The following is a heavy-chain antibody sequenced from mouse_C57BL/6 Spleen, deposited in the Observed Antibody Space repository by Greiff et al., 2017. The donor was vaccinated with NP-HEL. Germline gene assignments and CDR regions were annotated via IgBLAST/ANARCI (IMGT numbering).Heavy chain of an antibody. CDR2: IYPGSGSN. CDR3: AREEFRLYQYYYDD. CDR1: GYTFTSYW. J-gene: IGHJ2*01. V-gene: IGHV1-55*01. D-gene: IGHD2-12*01. Sequence: QVQLQQPGAELVKPGASVKMSCKASGYTFTSYWITWVKQRPGQGLEWIGDIYPGSGSNNYNEKFKSKATLTVDTSSSTAYMQLSSLTSEDSAVYYWAREEFRLYQYYYDDWGQGTTLTVSS.